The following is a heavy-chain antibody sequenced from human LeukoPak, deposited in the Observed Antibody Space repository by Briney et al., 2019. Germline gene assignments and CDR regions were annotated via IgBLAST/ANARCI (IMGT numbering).Heavy chain of an antibody. CDR2: HNGNA. J-gene: IGHJ4*02. CDR3: ATYYVGAGGRGH. D-gene: IGHD2-21*01. CDR1: GGSVSSDIYH. Sequence: SETLSLTCIVSGGSVSSDIYHWSWIRQAPGKGLEWIGHNGNANYNPSLQSRVTISIDTSKNHFTLSLNSVTAADTAVYYSATYYVGAGGRGHWGPGTLVTVSS. V-gene: IGHV4-61*03.